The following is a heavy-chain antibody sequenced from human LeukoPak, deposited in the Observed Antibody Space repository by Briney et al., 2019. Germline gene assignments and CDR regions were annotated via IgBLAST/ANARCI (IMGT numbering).Heavy chain of an antibody. CDR2: ISRSGSTI. Sequence: QPGGSLRLSCAASGFTVSSYEMNWVRQAPGKGLEWVSYISRSGSTIYYADSVKGRFTISRDNAKNSLYLQMNSLRAEDTAVYYCARHSGSYRCFDYWGQGTLVTVSS. J-gene: IGHJ4*02. CDR3: ARHSGSYRCFDY. V-gene: IGHV3-48*03. CDR1: GFTVSSYE. D-gene: IGHD1-26*01.